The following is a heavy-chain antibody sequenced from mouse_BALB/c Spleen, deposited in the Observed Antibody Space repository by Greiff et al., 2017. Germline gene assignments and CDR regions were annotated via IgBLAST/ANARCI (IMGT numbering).Heavy chain of an antibody. Sequence: EVKLMESGGGLVKPGGSLKLSCAASGFTFSSYAMSWVRQTPEKRLEWVASISSGGSTYYPDSVKGRFTISRDNARNILYLQMSSLRSEDTAMYYCAREEYGNYWYFDDWGAGTTVTVSS. J-gene: IGHJ1*01. CDR2: ISSGGST. CDR1: GFTFSSYA. CDR3: AREEYGNYWYFDD. D-gene: IGHD2-10*02. V-gene: IGHV5-6-5*01.